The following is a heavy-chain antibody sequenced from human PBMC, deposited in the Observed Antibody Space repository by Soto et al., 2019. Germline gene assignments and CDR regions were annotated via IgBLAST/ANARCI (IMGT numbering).Heavy chain of an antibody. CDR1: GFTFSGSW. V-gene: IGHV3-74*03. CDR2: IIGDGSGA. CDR3: ARVAVATRGIDY. D-gene: IGHD6-19*01. J-gene: IGHJ4*02. Sequence: PGGSLRLSCVASGFTFSGSWMHWVRQAPGKGLVWLARIIGDGSGAQYADSVEGRFTISRDNAKNTVFLQMDRLGAEDTAVYYCARVAVATRGIDYWGQGTLVTVSS.